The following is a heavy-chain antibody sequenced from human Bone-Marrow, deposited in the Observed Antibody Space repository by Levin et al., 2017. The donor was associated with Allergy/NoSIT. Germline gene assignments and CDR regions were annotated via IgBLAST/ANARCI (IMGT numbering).Heavy chain of an antibody. CDR1: GGTFSSYA. V-gene: IGHV1-69*13. D-gene: IGHD2-2*01. Sequence: SVKVSCKASGGTFSSYAISWVRQAPGQGLEWMGGIIPIFGTANYAQKFQGRVTITADESTSTAYMELSSLRSEDTAVYYCARYCISTSCYLNYYYYYGMDVWGQGTTVTVSS. CDR2: IIPIFGTA. CDR3: ARYCISTSCYLNYYYYYGMDV. J-gene: IGHJ6*02.